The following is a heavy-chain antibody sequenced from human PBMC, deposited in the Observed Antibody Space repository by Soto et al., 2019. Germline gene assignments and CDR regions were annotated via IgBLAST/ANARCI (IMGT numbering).Heavy chain of an antibody. CDR3: ARTVMPVGNLAAFDH. V-gene: IGHV4-61*01. D-gene: IGHD7-27*01. J-gene: IGHJ4*02. CDR2: IYNNGNT. Sequence: QMQLQESGPGLVKPSETLSLTCNVSGGSVSSVKYFWSWIRQPPGKGLEWIAYIYNNGNTNYNPSLKSRATISVATSKNQCSLQLQSVTAAASAVYFCARTVMPVGNLAAFDHWGQGVLVTVSS. CDR1: GGSVSSVKYF.